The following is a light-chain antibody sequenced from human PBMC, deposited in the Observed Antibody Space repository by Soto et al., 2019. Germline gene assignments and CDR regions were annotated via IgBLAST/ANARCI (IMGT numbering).Light chain of an antibody. CDR3: QQRSNWPPKVT. V-gene: IGKV3D-20*02. CDR1: QSVSSSY. CDR2: GAS. Sequence: EIVMTQSPGTLSLSPGERATLSCRASQSVSSSYLAWYQQKPGQAPRLLIYGASSRATGIPDRFSGSGSGTDFTLTISSLEPEDFAVYYCQQRSNWPPKVTFGPGTKVDIK. J-gene: IGKJ3*01.